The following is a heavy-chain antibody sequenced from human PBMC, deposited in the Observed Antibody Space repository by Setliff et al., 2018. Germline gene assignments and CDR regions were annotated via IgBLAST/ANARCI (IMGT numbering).Heavy chain of an antibody. Sequence: SETLSLTCTVSGGSISSHYWSWIRQPPGKGLEWIGYIYYSGSTNYNPSLKSRVTISVDTSKNQFSLKLSSVTAADTAVYYCARLRGAFDYWGQGTLVTVSS. V-gene: IGHV4-59*11. J-gene: IGHJ4*02. CDR3: ARLRGAFDY. CDR1: GGSISSHY. CDR2: IYYSGST. D-gene: IGHD3-16*01.